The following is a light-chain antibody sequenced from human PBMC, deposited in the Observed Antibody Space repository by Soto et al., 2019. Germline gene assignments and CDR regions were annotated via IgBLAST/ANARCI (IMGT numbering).Light chain of an antibody. J-gene: IGKJ2*01. V-gene: IGKV1-5*03. CDR1: ETVDGW. Sequence: VQMTQSPSTLSASVGDRVTITCRASETVDGWLAWYQQKPGKAPNLLISEASTLQSGVSSRFSGSGSETEFTLTVSSLQPGDFATYYCQQYNSYPYTFGQGTKVDIK. CDR2: EAS. CDR3: QQYNSYPYT.